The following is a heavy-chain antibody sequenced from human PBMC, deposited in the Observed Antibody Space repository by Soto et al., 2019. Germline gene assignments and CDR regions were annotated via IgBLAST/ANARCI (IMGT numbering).Heavy chain of an antibody. D-gene: IGHD3-16*01. CDR1: DYSISDYG. V-gene: IGHV1-18*04. J-gene: IGHJ4*02. CDR3: GIDSRSFRENHYFAN. Sequence: QVQLVQSGAEVKKPGASVKVSCKASDYSISDYGISWVRLAPRHGLEWMGWISGEYGNTNYARTLEGRVTMTTDKPTNTVYMELRSLSSDDTAVYFCGIDSRSFRENHYFANWGQGTLVTVSS. CDR2: ISGEYGNT.